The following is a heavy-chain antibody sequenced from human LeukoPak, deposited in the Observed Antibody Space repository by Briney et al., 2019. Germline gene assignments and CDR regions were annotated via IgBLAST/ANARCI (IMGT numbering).Heavy chain of an antibody. V-gene: IGHV3-49*03. D-gene: IGHD1-14*01. J-gene: IGHJ4*02. CDR1: GFTFGDYA. Sequence: SGGSLRLSCTASGFTFGDYAMSWFRQAPGKGLEWISFIRNEAYGGTTAYAASVKGRFTISRDDSITVAYLQMNSLKTEDTAVYYCSRGDNRGNYWGQGTLVTVSS. CDR3: SRGDNRGNY. CDR2: IRNEAYGGTT.